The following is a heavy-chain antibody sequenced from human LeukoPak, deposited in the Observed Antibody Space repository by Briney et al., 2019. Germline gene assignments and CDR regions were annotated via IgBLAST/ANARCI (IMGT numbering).Heavy chain of an antibody. CDR2: IYSGGST. J-gene: IGHJ6*04. D-gene: IGHD3-10*01. V-gene: IGHV3-53*01. Sequence: QPGGSLRLSCAASGFTVSSNYMSWVRQAPGKGLEWVSVIYSGGSTYYADSVKGRFTISRDNSKNTLYLQMNSLRAEDTAVYYCARDLSWFAHCYGMDVWGKGTTVTVSS. CDR1: GFTVSSNY. CDR3: ARDLSWFAHCYGMDV.